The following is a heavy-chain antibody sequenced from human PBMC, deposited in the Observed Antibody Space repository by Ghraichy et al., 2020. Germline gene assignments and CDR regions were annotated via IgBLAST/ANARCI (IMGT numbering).Heavy chain of an antibody. D-gene: IGHD6-6*01. V-gene: IGHV3-48*01. CDR1: GFTFSSYS. Sequence: GALRLSCAASGFTFSSYSMNWVRQAPGKGLEWVSYISSSSSTIYYADSVKGRFTISRDNAKNSLYLQMNSLRAEDTAVYYCARDLPPNYDEYSSSSAGFDYWGQGTLVTVSS. J-gene: IGHJ4*02. CDR3: ARDLPPNYDEYSSSSAGFDY. CDR2: ISSSSSTI.